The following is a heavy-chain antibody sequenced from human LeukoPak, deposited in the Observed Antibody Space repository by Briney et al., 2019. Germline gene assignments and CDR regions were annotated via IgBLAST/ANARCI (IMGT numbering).Heavy chain of an antibody. D-gene: IGHD3-10*02. CDR3: AKGWMFGELLNC. CDR1: GFTFSDYY. CDR2: ISGSGGST. V-gene: IGHV3-23*01. Sequence: PGESLRLSCAASGFTFSDYYMSWIRQAPGKGLEWVSAISGSGGSTYYADSVKGRFTISRDNSKNTLYLQMNSLRAEDTAVYYCAKGWMFGELLNCWGQGTLVTVSS. J-gene: IGHJ4*02.